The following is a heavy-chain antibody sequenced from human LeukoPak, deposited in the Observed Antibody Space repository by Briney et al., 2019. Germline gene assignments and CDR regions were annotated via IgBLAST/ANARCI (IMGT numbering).Heavy chain of an antibody. D-gene: IGHD1-26*01. CDR3: AKDVGGTYSLAPGGNLDY. CDR2: ISSSSSTI. CDR1: GFTFSSYS. V-gene: IGHV3-48*01. J-gene: IGHJ4*02. Sequence: GGSLRLSCAASGFTFSSYSMNWVRQAPGKGLEWVSYISSSSSTIYYADSVKGRFTISRDNAKNSLYLQMNSLRAEDTAIYYCAKDVGGTYSLAPGGNLDYWGQETLVTVSS.